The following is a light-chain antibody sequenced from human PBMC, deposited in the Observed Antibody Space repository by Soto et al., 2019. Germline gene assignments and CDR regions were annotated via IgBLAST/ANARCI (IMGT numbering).Light chain of an antibody. CDR3: QHYNSYSEA. CDR2: KAS. Sequence: DIQMTQSPSTLSASVGDRVTITCRASQSISSWLAWYQQKPGKAPKLLIYKASTLKSGVPSRFSGSGSGTEFTLTISSLQHDDFATYYCQHYNSYSEAFGQGTKVDI. J-gene: IGKJ1*01. V-gene: IGKV1-5*03. CDR1: QSISSW.